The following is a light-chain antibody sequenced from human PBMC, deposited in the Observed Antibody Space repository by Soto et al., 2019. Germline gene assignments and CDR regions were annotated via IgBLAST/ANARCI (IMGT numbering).Light chain of an antibody. J-gene: IGKJ3*01. CDR1: QTINNW. CDR3: QQYKTT. Sequence: DILLTQSPSTLSASIGDRVTITCRTSQTINNWLAWYQQKPGKAPKLLIHKTSILEIGVPSRFSGNGSGTEFTLTISSLQPDDVATYYCQQYKTTFGPGTKVDIE. CDR2: KTS. V-gene: IGKV1-5*03.